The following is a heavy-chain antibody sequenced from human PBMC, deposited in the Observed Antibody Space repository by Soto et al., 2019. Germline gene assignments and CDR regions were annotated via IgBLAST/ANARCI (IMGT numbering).Heavy chain of an antibody. CDR2: INPNSGGT. D-gene: IGHD6-13*01. CDR3: ARTVKGSSWYFAFDI. Sequence: ASVKVSCKASGYTFTGYYMHWVRQAPGQGLEWMGWINPNSGGTNYAQKFQGWVTMTRDKSISTAYMELSRLRSDDTAVYYCARTVKGSSWYFAFDIWGQGKMVTVS. V-gene: IGHV1-2*04. J-gene: IGHJ3*02. CDR1: GYTFTGYY.